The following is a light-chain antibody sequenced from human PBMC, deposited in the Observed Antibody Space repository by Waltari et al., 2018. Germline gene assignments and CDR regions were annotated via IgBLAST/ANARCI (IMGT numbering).Light chain of an antibody. V-gene: IGLV4-69*01. Sequence: QLVLTQSPSASASLGASVKLTCTLSSWHSSNVIAWLHQQPEKGPRYLMKVNSDGSHNKGDEIPDRFSGSSSGAERYLTISSLQSEDEADYYCQTGGHGTWVFGGGTKLTVL. CDR2: VNSDGSH. J-gene: IGLJ3*02. CDR3: QTGGHGTWV. CDR1: SWHSSNV.